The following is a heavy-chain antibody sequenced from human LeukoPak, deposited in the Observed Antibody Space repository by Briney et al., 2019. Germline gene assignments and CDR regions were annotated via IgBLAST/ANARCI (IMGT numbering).Heavy chain of an antibody. CDR3: ARGRERIQLWSEFDY. CDR2: ISSSSSYI. D-gene: IGHD5-18*01. Sequence: PGGSLRLSCAASGFTFSSYSMNWVRQAPGKGLEWVSSISSSSSYIYYADSVKGRFTISRDNAKNSLYLQMNSLRAVDTAVYYCARGRERIQLWSEFDYWGQGTLVTVSS. J-gene: IGHJ4*02. V-gene: IGHV3-21*01. CDR1: GFTFSSYS.